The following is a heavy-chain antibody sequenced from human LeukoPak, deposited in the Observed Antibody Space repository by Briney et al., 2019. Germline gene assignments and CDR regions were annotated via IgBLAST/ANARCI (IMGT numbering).Heavy chain of an antibody. D-gene: IGHD2-8*01. Sequence: NPSETLSLTCTVSGGSISSYYWSWIRQPAGKGLEWIGRIYTSGSTNYNPSLKSRVTISVDTSKNQFSLKLSSVTAADTAVYYCATRIRMLAGWFDPWGQGTLVTVSS. V-gene: IGHV4-4*07. CDR3: ATRIRMLAGWFDP. CDR2: IYTSGST. J-gene: IGHJ5*02. CDR1: GGSISSYY.